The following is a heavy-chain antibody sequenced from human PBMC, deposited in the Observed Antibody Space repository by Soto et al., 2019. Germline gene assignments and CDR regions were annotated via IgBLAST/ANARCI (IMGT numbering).Heavy chain of an antibody. Sequence: SETLSLTCTVSGGSISSSSYYWGWIRQPPGKGLEWIGSIYYSGSTYYNPSLKSRVTISVDTSKNQFSLKLGSVTAADTAVYYCKSESESREIDQLDYYFDYWGQGTLVTVSS. CDR1: GGSISSSSYY. V-gene: IGHV4-39*01. CDR2: IYYSGST. D-gene: IGHD2-2*01. J-gene: IGHJ4*02. CDR3: KSESESREIDQLDYYFDY.